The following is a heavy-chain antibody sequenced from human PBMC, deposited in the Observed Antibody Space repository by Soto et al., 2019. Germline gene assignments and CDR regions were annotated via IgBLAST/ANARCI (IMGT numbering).Heavy chain of an antibody. CDR2: VYYRGRS. J-gene: IGHJ4*02. CDR3: VRQRCTVRTQAYFDY. D-gene: IGHD2-8*01. Sequence: PXGSLSLTCTVSAASVTKRRYYWVWIRQTPGKGLDWIGSVYYRGRSYSKSTVKSRVTISVDTSKNRFSLSLNSVTASDTAVYFCVRQRCTVRTQAYFDYWGPGALVTVS. CDR1: AASVTKRRYY. V-gene: IGHV4-39*01.